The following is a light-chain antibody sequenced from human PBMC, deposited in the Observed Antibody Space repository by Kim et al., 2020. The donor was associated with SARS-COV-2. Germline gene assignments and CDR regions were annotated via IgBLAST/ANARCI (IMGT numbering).Light chain of an antibody. J-gene: IGLJ3*02. CDR2: GNS. V-gene: IGLV1-40*01. Sequence: QGVTISCTGSSSNIGAGYDVHWYRQLPGTAPKLLIYGNSNRPSGVPDRFSGSKSGTSASLAITGLQAEDEADYYCQSYDSSLSGWVFGGGTKLTVL. CDR1: SSNIGAGYD. CDR3: QSYDSSLSGWV.